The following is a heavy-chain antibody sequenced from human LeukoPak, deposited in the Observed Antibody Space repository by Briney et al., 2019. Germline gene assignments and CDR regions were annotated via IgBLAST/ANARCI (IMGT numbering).Heavy chain of an antibody. V-gene: IGHV1-18*01. D-gene: IGHD2-15*01. Sequence: GASVKVSCKASGYTFTSYGISWVRQAPGQGLEWMGWISAYNGDTNYAQKLQARVTMTTDTSTSTAYMELRSLTSDDTAVYYCARGGALTTRIYGMDVWGQGTTVTVSS. CDR2: ISAYNGDT. CDR1: GYTFTSYG. J-gene: IGHJ6*02. CDR3: ARGGALTTRIYGMDV.